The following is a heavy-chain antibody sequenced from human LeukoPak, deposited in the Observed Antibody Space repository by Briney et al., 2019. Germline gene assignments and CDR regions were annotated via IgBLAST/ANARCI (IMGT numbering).Heavy chain of an antibody. Sequence: SGGSLRLSCAASGFTFSSYSMNWVRQAPGKGLEWVSYISSSSSTIYYADSVKGRFTISRDNAKNSLYLQMSSLRAEDTAVYYCGVKRGLSTVTYDYWGQGTLVTVSS. D-gene: IGHD4-17*01. J-gene: IGHJ4*02. CDR2: ISSSSSTI. CDR3: GVKRGLSTVTYDY. CDR1: GFTFSSYS. V-gene: IGHV3-48*01.